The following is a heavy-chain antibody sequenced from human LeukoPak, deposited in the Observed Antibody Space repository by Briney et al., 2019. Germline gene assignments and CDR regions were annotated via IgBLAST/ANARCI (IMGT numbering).Heavy chain of an antibody. D-gene: IGHD3-10*01. J-gene: IGHJ4*02. V-gene: IGHV4-59*12. CDR1: GGSISSYY. Sequence: SETLSLTCTVSGGSISSYYWSWIRQPPGKGLEWIGYIYYSGTTNYNPSLKSRVTISVDMSKNQFSLKLSSVTAADTAVYYCARRQYYYGSGSYSGYFDYWGQGTLVTVSS. CDR3: ARRQYYYGSGSYSGYFDY. CDR2: IYYSGTT.